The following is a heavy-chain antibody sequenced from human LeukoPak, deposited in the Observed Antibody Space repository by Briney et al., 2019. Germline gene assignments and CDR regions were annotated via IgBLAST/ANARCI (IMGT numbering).Heavy chain of an antibody. V-gene: IGHV3-9*01. D-gene: IGHD3-10*01. CDR2: ISWNSGSK. CDR1: GFTFDDYA. CDR3: AKSPALWFGELWD. J-gene: IGHJ4*02. Sequence: GRSLRLFCAASGFTFDDYAMHCVRQAPGKGLEWVSGISWNSGSKGYADSVRGRFTISRDNAKNSLHLQMNSLRAEDTALYYCAKSPALWFGELWDWGQGTLVTVSS.